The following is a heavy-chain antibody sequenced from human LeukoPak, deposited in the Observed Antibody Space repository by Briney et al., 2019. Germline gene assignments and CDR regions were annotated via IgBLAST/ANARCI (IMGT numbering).Heavy chain of an antibody. CDR3: AKGGYYDNSGYPSNWFDP. CDR1: GFTFSSYA. CDR2: IFTFSSST. D-gene: IGHD3-22*01. V-gene: IGHV3-23*05. J-gene: IGHJ5*02. Sequence: GGSLRLSCAACGFTFSSYAMRWVRQSRGKGLEGVSSIFTFSSSTYYADSVKGRFNISRDNSKNTLYLQINSLRVEDTAVYFCAKGGYYDNSGYPSNWFDPWSRGTLVTVSS.